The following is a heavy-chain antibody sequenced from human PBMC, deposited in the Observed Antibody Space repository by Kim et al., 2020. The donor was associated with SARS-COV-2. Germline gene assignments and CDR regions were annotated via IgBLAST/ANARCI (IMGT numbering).Heavy chain of an antibody. D-gene: IGHD3-22*01. CDR3: ARPYYYDSSGYYYQDDY. Sequence: SETLSLTCAVSGGSISSSNWWSWVRQPPGKGLEWIGEIYHSGSTNYNPSLKSRVTISVDKSKNQFSLKLSSVTAADTAVYYCARPYYYDSSGYYYQDDYWGQGTLVTVSS. V-gene: IGHV4-4*02. CDR2: IYHSGST. CDR1: GGSISSSNW. J-gene: IGHJ4*02.